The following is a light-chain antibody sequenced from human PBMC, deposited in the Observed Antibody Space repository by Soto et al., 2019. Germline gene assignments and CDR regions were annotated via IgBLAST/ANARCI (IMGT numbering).Light chain of an antibody. CDR3: SSYTSSNTLYV. CDR1: SSDVGGYNY. CDR2: DVS. J-gene: IGLJ1*01. Sequence: QSVLTQPASVSGSLGQSITISCTGTSSDVGGYNYVSWYQHHPVKAPKLMIYDVSNRPSGVSNRFSGSKSGNTASLTISGLQAEDEADYYCSSYTSSNTLYVFGTGTKLTVL. V-gene: IGLV2-14*03.